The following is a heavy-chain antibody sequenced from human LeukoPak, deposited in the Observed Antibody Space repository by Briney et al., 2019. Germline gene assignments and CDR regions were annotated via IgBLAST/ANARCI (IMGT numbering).Heavy chain of an antibody. CDR3: ARLSSGYYPSFDY. Sequence: SGTLSLTCAVSVGSISISNWWSWVRQPPGKGLEWIGEIYHSGSTNYNPSLKSRVTISVDKSKNQFSLKLSSVTAADTAVYYCARLSSGYYPSFDYWGQGTLVTVSS. V-gene: IGHV4-4*02. CDR2: IYHSGST. CDR1: VGSISISNW. D-gene: IGHD3-22*01. J-gene: IGHJ4*02.